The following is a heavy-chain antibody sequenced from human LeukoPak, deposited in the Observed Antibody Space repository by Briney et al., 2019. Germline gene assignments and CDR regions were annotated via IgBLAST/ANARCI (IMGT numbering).Heavy chain of an antibody. D-gene: IGHD2-21*02. J-gene: IGHJ3*02. Sequence: ESGPTLVNPTQTLTLTCTFSGFSLSTSGMCVSWIRQPPGNALEWLARIDWDDDKYYSTSLKTRLTISKDTSKNQVVLTMTNMDPVDTATYYCARTPGGDCGGDCYPEAFDIWGQGTMVTVSS. CDR2: IDWDDDK. CDR1: GFSLSTSGMC. CDR3: ARTPGGDCGGDCYPEAFDI. V-gene: IGHV2-70*11.